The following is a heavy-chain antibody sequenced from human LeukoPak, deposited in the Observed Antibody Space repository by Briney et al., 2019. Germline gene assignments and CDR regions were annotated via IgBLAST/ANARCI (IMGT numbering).Heavy chain of an antibody. Sequence: PGGSLRLSCAASGFTFSSYEMNWVRQAPGKGLEWVSYISSSGSTIYYADSVKGRFTISRDNAKNSLYLQMNSLRAEDTAVYYCARMKGCSSTTCYFAIYWGQGTLVTVSS. V-gene: IGHV3-48*03. CDR2: ISSSGSTI. CDR3: ARMKGCSSTTCYFAIY. CDR1: GFTFSSYE. D-gene: IGHD2-2*01. J-gene: IGHJ4*02.